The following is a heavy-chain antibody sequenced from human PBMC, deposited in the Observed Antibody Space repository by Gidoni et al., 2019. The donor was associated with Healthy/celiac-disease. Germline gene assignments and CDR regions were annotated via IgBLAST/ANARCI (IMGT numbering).Heavy chain of an antibody. Sequence: QVQLQESGPGLVKPSETLVLTCTVSGGSISGGNYFWSWIRQPAGKGLEWIGRIHSSGTTNSNPSLKGRVPLSLAPSKTQFSLLLSSVTAAAPAVYYCSRDMIPPPYSWFDPWGQGTLVTVSS. CDR3: SRDMIPPPYSWFDP. V-gene: IGHV4-61*02. CDR1: GGSISGGNYF. J-gene: IGHJ5*02. D-gene: IGHD3-16*01. CDR2: IHSSGTT.